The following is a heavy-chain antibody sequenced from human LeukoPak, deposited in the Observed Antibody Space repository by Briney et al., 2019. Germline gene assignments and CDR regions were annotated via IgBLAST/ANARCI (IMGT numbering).Heavy chain of an antibody. J-gene: IGHJ4*02. V-gene: IGHV6-1*01. CDR1: GDSVSSNSVA. D-gene: IGHD2-2*01. Sequence: SQTLSLTCAISGDSVSSNSVAWNWIRQSPSRGLEWLGRTYYRSKWFNDYAISVKGRMSITPDTSKNQFSLQLNSVTPEDTAVYYCARVKGVVHTKIDYWGQGTLVTVSS. CDR3: ARVKGVVHTKIDY. CDR2: TYYRSKWFN.